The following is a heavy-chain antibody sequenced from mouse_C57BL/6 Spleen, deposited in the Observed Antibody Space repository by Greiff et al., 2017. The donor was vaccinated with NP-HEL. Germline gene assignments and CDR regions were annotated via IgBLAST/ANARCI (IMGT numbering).Heavy chain of an antibody. CDR3: ARAPYDYDTFWYFDV. V-gene: IGHV1-59*01. D-gene: IGHD2-4*01. Sequence: QVQLQQSGAELVRPGTSVKLSCKASGYTFTSYWMHWVKQRPGQGLEWIGVIDPSDSYTNYNQKFKGKATLTVDTSSSTAYMQLSSLTSEDSAVYYCARAPYDYDTFWYFDVWGTGTTVTVSS. CDR2: IDPSDSYT. CDR1: GYTFTSYW. J-gene: IGHJ1*03.